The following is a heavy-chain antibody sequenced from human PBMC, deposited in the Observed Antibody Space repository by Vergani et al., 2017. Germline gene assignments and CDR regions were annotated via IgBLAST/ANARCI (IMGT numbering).Heavy chain of an antibody. CDR3: ARGFLYYYGSGNDNYYYGMDV. CDR1: GFTFTSSA. J-gene: IGHJ6*02. CDR2: IVVGSGNT. D-gene: IGHD3-10*01. Sequence: QMQLVQSGPEVKKPGTSVKVSCKASGFTFTSSAVQWVRQARGQRLEWIGWIVVGSGNTNYAQKFQERVTITRDMSTSTAYMELSSLRSEDTAVYYCARGFLYYYGSGNDNYYYGMDVWGQGTTVTVSS. V-gene: IGHV1-58*01.